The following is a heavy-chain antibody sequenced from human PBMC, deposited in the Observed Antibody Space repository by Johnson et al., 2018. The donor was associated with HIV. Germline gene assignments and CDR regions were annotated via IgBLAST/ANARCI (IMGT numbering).Heavy chain of an antibody. V-gene: IGHV3-30-3*01. CDR3: ARVSSSVTTAGYGAFDI. Sequence: QMLLVESGGGLVKPGGSLRLSCAASGFTFSDYYMSWIRQAPGKGLEWVAVISYDGSNKYYADSVKGRFTISRDNSKNTLYLQINSLRAEDTAVYYCARVSSSVTTAGYGAFDIWGQGTMVTVSS. CDR2: ISYDGSNK. CDR1: GFTFSDYY. J-gene: IGHJ3*02. D-gene: IGHD4-17*01.